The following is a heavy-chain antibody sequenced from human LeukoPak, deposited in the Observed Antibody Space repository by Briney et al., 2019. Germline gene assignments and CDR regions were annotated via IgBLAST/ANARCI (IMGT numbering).Heavy chain of an antibody. V-gene: IGHV4-31*03. D-gene: IGHD3-10*01. CDR3: ARCGVRGVIDAFDI. J-gene: IGHJ3*02. CDR1: GGSISSGGYY. CDR2: IYYSGST. Sequence: SQTLSLTCTVSGGSISSGGYYWSWIRQHPGKGLEWIGYIYYSGSTYYNPSLKSRVTISVDTSKNQFSLKLSSVTAADTAVYYCARCGVRGVIDAFDIWGQGTMVTVS.